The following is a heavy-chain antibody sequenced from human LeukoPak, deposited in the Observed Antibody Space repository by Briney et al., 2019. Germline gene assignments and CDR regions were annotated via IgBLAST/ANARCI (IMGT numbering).Heavy chain of an antibody. Sequence: SETLSLTCAVYGGSFSGYYWSWIRQPPGKGLEWIGEINHSGSTNYNPSLKSRVTISVDTSKNQFSLKPSSVTAADTAVYYCAREAGIAAAGPFDYWGQGTLVTVSS. CDR1: GGSFSGYY. V-gene: IGHV4-34*01. CDR2: INHSGST. CDR3: AREAGIAAAGPFDY. D-gene: IGHD6-13*01. J-gene: IGHJ4*02.